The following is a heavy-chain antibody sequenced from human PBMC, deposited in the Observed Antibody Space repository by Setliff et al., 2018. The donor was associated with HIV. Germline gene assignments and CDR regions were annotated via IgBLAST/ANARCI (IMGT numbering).Heavy chain of an antibody. V-gene: IGHV3-74*01. D-gene: IGHD2-15*01. CDR2: ISSDATRR. CDR3: AKCGGTCWHNFFGP. J-gene: IGHJ5*02. CDR1: GFTFSNYW. Sequence: PGGSLRLSCAASGFTFSNYWMHWVRQAPGQGLVWVSRISSDATRRSYADSLKGRFTISRDNAKNSLFLQMNSLRAEDTAMYYCAKCGGTCWHNFFGPWGQGTLVTVSS.